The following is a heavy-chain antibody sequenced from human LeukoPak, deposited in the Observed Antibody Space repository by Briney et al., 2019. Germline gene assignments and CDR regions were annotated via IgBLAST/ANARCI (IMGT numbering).Heavy chain of an antibody. CDR1: GGTFSSYA. CDR2: IIPIFGTA. D-gene: IGHD3-22*01. Sequence: SVKVSCKASGGTFSSYAISWVRQAPGQGLEWMGGIIPIFGTANYAQKFQGRVTITADESTGTAYMELSSLRSEDTAVYYCAREHAHYYDSSGYYYSPFDYWGQGTLVTVSS. V-gene: IGHV1-69*13. J-gene: IGHJ4*02. CDR3: AREHAHYYDSSGYYYSPFDY.